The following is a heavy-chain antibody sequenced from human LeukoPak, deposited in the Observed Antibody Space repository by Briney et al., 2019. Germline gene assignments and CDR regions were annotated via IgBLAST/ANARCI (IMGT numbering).Heavy chain of an antibody. Sequence: PGGSLRLSCAASGFTFTNAWMRWVRQAPGKGLEWVGRIKSKTDGGTTDYGAPVKGRFIISRDDSKNTLYLQMNGLKIEDTAVYYCTTGDYTSGSDYWGQGTLVSVPS. D-gene: IGHD6-19*01. CDR1: GFTFTNAW. V-gene: IGHV3-15*01. CDR2: IKSKTDGGTT. CDR3: TTGDYTSGSDY. J-gene: IGHJ4*02.